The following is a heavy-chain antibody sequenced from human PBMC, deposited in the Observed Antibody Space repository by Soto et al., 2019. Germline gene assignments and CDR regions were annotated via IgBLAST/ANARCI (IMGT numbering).Heavy chain of an antibody. V-gene: IGHV3-11*01. J-gene: IGHJ5*02. Sequence: QVQLVESGGGLVKPGGSLRLSCAASGFTFGDYYMTWIRQAPGKGLEWVSFIGNRGTGIYYADSVKGRSTIFRDNAKNSLYLQMNSLRAEDTAMYYCARDLRAVGMASRFDPWGQGTLVTVSS. CDR3: ARDLRAVGMASRFDP. CDR2: IGNRGTGI. CDR1: GFTFGDYY. D-gene: IGHD6-13*01.